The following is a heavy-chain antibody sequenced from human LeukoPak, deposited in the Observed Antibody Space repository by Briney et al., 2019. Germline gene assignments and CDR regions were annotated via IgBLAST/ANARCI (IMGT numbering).Heavy chain of an antibody. J-gene: IGHJ5*02. D-gene: IGHD2-2*01. CDR2: INPNSGGT. CDR3: ATFVVVPAATMAWGHWFDP. V-gene: IGHV1-2*02. CDR1: GYTFTVYY. Sequence: ASVTVSCKASGYTFTVYYMHWVRQAPGQGHEWMGWINPNSGGTNYAQKVQGRVTMTRDTSISTAYMELSRLRSDDTAVYYCATFVVVPAATMAWGHWFDPWGQGTLVTVSS.